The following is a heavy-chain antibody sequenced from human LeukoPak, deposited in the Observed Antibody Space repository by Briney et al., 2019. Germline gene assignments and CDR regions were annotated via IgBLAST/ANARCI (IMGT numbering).Heavy chain of an antibody. J-gene: IGHJ6*03. CDR3: ARAVGSGSFQTYYYYMDV. V-gene: IGHV4-4*07. D-gene: IGHD3-10*01. CDR1: GGSISSYY. CDR2: IYTSGST. Sequence: PSETLSLTCTVSGGSISSYYWSWIRQPAGKGLEWVGRIYTSGSTNYNPSRKSRVTMSVDTSKNQFSLKLSSVTAADTAVYYCARAVGSGSFQTYYYYMDVWGKGTTVTISS.